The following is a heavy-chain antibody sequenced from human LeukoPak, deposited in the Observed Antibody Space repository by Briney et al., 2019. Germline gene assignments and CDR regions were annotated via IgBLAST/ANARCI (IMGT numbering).Heavy chain of an antibody. CDR3: AREGGYCSSTSCYPY. V-gene: IGHV3-20*04. D-gene: IGHD2-2*03. CDR2: INWDGGST. Sequence: GGSLRLSCAASGFTFDDYGMSWVRQAPGKGLEWVSGINWDGGSTGYADSVKGRFTISRDNDKNTLYLQMNSLRAEDTALYYCAREGGYCSSTSCYPYWGQGTLVTVSS. J-gene: IGHJ4*02. CDR1: GFTFDDYG.